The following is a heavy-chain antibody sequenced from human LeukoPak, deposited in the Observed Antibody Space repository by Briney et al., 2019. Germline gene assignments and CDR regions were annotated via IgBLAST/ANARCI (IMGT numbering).Heavy chain of an antibody. CDR1: GFTFSSYG. CDR2: ISYDGSNK. Sequence: PGRSLRLSCAASGFTFSSYGMHWVRQAPGKGLEWVAVISYDGSNKYYADSVKGRFTISRDNSKNTLYLQMNSLRAEDTAVYYCAKDQGGATQHYYYGMDVWGQGTTVTVSS. V-gene: IGHV3-30*18. CDR3: AKDQGGATQHYYYGMDV. J-gene: IGHJ6*02. D-gene: IGHD1-26*01.